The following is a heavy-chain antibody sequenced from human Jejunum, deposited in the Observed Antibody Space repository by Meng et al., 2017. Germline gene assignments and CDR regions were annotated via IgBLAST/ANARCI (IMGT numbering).Heavy chain of an antibody. V-gene: IGHV3-74*03. D-gene: IGHD6-13*01. CDR2: ITQDGTGT. CDR1: GFAFNSYW. CDR3: AREAFEDGSWYPDT. J-gene: IGHJ5*02. Sequence: GESLKISCAASGFAFNSYWMQWVRQAPGKGLVWVSRITQDGTGTKSADSVKGRFTISSDNAKNTLYLQMNSLRVEDTAVYFCAREAFEDGSWYPDTWGQGTLVTVSS.